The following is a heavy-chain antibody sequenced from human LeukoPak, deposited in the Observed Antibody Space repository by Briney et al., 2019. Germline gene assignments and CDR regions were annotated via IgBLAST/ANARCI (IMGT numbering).Heavy chain of an antibody. V-gene: IGHV4-31*03. Sequence: SQTLSLTCTVSGGSISRGGSYWSWIRQHPGRGLEWIGYIYYSGSTYYNPSLKSRVTISVDTSKNQFSLKLSSVTAADTAVYYCARATLGIDWFDPWGQGTLVTVSS. CDR3: ARATLGIDWFDP. CDR1: GGSISRGGSY. CDR2: IYYSGST. J-gene: IGHJ5*02. D-gene: IGHD3-16*01.